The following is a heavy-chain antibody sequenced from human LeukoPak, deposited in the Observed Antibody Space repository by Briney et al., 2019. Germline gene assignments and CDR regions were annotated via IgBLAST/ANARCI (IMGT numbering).Heavy chain of an antibody. V-gene: IGHV4-61*02. J-gene: IGHJ6*03. CDR2: IYTSGST. CDR1: GGSISSGSYY. D-gene: IGHD4-17*01. Sequence: SETLSLTCTVSGGSISSGSYYWSWIRQPAGKGLEWIGRIYTSGSTNYNPSLKSRVTISVDTSKNQFSLKLSSVTAADTAVYYCAREGRGGDYGDYATGYYYYYMDVWGKGTTVTVSS. CDR3: AREGRGGDYGDYATGYYYYYMDV.